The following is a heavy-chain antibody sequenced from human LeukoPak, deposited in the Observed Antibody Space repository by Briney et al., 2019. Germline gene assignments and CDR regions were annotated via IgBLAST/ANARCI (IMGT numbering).Heavy chain of an antibody. V-gene: IGHV3-7*03. J-gene: IGHJ4*02. CDR1: GFTFSSYW. CDR2: ISKDGGEK. CDR3: VKDSPPRYSGSPPAY. D-gene: IGHD1-26*01. Sequence: GGSLRLSCAASGFTFSSYWMSWVRQAPGKGLEWVANISKDGGEKYYVDSVKGRFTISRDNAKNSLYLQMNSLRADDTAVYYCVKDSPPRYSGSPPAYWGQGTLVTVSS.